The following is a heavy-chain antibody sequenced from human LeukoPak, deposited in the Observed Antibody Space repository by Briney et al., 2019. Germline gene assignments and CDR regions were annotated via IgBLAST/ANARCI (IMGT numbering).Heavy chain of an antibody. CDR3: ARGASPYYYYGMDV. V-gene: IGHV3-7*01. J-gene: IGHJ6*02. CDR1: GFTFSSYW. Sequence: AGGSLRLSCAASGFTFSSYWMSWVRQAPGKGLEWVANIKQDGSEKCYVDSVKGRFTISRDNAKNSLYLQMNSLRAEDTAVYYCARGASPYYYYGMDVWGQGTTVTVSS. CDR2: IKQDGSEK.